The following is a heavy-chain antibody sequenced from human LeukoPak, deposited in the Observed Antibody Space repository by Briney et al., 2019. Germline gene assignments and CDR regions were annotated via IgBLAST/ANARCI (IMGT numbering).Heavy chain of an antibody. CDR2: ISGSGGST. CDR3: AKKRDSSSGWNWFDP. D-gene: IGHD6-19*01. Sequence: GGSLRLSCAASGFTFSSYAISWVRQAPGKGLEWVSAISGSGGSTYYADSVKGRFTISRENSKNTLYLQMNSLRAEDTAVYYCAKKRDSSSGWNWFDPWGQGTLVTVSS. J-gene: IGHJ5*02. V-gene: IGHV3-23*01. CDR1: GFTFSSYA.